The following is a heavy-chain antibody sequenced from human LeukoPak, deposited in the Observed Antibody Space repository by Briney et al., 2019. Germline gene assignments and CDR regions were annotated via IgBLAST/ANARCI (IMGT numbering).Heavy chain of an antibody. Sequence: GGSLRLSCAASGFTFSSYAMSWVRQAPGKGLEWVSAISGSGGNTYYADSVKGRFTIARDNSKNTLYLQMNSLRAEDTAVYYCAKVSQLNWFDPWGQGTLVTVSS. D-gene: IGHD2-2*01. CDR3: AKVSQLNWFDP. V-gene: IGHV3-23*01. CDR1: GFTFSSYA. J-gene: IGHJ5*02. CDR2: ISGSGGNT.